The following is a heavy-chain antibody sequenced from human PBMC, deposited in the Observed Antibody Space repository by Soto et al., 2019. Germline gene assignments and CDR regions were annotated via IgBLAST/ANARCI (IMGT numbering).Heavy chain of an antibody. CDR1: GYTFTSYG. J-gene: IGHJ6*03. D-gene: IGHD3-10*01. CDR3: ASSPLLWFGERKKANFGYYYYMDV. Sequence: EASVKVSCKASGYTFTSYGISWVRQAPGQGLEWMGWISAYNGNTNYAQKLQGRVTMTTDTSTSTAYMELRSLRSDDTAVYYCASSPLLWFGERKKANFGYYYYMDVWGKGTTVTVSS. V-gene: IGHV1-18*01. CDR2: ISAYNGNT.